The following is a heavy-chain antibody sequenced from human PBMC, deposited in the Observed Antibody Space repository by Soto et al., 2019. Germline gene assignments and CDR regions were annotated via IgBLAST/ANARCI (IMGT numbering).Heavy chain of an antibody. J-gene: IGHJ4*02. Sequence: GASVKVSCKASGYTFITYGISWVRQAPGQGLEWMGWISAYNANTNYAQKLQGRVTMTTDTSTSTAYMELRSLRSDDTAVYYCARVSGSFDFDYWGQGTLVTVSS. CDR1: GYTFITYG. CDR3: ARVSGSFDFDY. D-gene: IGHD1-26*01. CDR2: ISAYNANT. V-gene: IGHV1-18*04.